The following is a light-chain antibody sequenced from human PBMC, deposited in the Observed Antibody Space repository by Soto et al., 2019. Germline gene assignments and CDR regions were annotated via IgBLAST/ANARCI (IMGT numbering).Light chain of an antibody. CDR2: GAS. CDR1: QSVSSSY. V-gene: IGKV3-20*01. J-gene: IGKJ4*01. Sequence: EIALTQSPGTLSLSPGERATLSCRASQSVSSSYLAWYQQKPGQTPRLLIYGASNRATGIPDRFSGSGSGTDFTLTISRLEPEDFAVYYCQQYGSPLTFGGGTKVEIK. CDR3: QQYGSPLT.